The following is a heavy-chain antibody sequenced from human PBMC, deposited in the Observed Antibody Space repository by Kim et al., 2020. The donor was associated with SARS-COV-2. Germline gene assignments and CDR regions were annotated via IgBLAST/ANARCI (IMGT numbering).Heavy chain of an antibody. D-gene: IGHD3-9*01. CDR3: ARGGIRYFDWLLDHDAFDI. J-gene: IGHJ3*02. CDR1: GYTFTSYD. V-gene: IGHV1-8*01. CDR2: MNPNSGNT. Sequence: ASVKVSCKASGYTFTSYDINWVRQATGQGLEWMGWMNPNSGNTGYAQKFQGRVTMTRNTSISTAYMELSSLRSEDTAVYYCARGGIRYFDWLLDHDAFDIWGQGTMVTVSS.